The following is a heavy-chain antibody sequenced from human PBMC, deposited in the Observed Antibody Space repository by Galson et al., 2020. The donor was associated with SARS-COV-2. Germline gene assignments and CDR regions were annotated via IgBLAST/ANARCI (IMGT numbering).Heavy chain of an antibody. V-gene: IGHV1-2*02. CDR2: INPKSGNS. CDR1: GYTFSDYY. J-gene: IGHJ4*02. CDR3: ARDFGCSSTSCHFDS. Sequence: ASVKVSCETSGYTFSDYYLHWLRQAPGQGLEWMGWINPKSGNSFSTQKFQGRVTMTRATSINTVYMEVTSLRSDDSAIYYCARDFGCSSTSCHFDSWGQGTLVTLSS. D-gene: IGHD2-2*01.